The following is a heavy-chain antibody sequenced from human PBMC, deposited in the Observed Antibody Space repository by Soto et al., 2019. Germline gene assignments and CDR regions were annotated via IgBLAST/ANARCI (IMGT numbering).Heavy chain of an antibody. CDR2: ISAYNGNT. J-gene: IGHJ4*02. Sequence: ASVKVSCKASGYTFTSYGISWVRQAPGQGLEWMGWISAYNGNTNYAQKLQGRVTMTTDTSTSTAYMELSSLRSEDTAVYYCATVNCISTSCYSFDYWGQGTLVTVSS. D-gene: IGHD2-2*02. CDR1: GYTFTSYG. CDR3: ATVNCISTSCYSFDY. V-gene: IGHV1-18*01.